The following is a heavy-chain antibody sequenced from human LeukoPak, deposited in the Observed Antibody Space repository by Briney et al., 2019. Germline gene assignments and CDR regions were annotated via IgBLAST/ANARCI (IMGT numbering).Heavy chain of an antibody. Sequence: GGSLRLSCAASGFTFSSYGMHWVRQAPGKGLEWVSAISGSGGSTYYADSVKGRFTISRDNSKNTLYLQMNSLRAEDTAVYYCAKTQGSGWEGSYYYYGMDVWGQGTTVTVSS. CDR3: AKTQGSGWEGSYYYYGMDV. CDR2: ISGSGGST. D-gene: IGHD6-19*01. J-gene: IGHJ6*02. CDR1: GFTFSSYG. V-gene: IGHV3-23*01.